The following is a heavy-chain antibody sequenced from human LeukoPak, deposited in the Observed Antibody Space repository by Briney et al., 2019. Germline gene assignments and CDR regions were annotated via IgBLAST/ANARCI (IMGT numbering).Heavy chain of an antibody. D-gene: IGHD3-10*01. V-gene: IGHV3-48*02. Sequence: GGSLRLSCAASGFTFSTYSMKWVRQAPGKGLEWVSYISSSSGTIYYADSVKARFTISRDNAKNSLYLQMNGLRDEDTAVYYCARDQSDYYGSGSYSEGSYWGQGTLVTVSS. CDR3: ARDQSDYYGSGSYSEGSY. CDR1: GFTFSTYS. CDR2: ISSSSGTI. J-gene: IGHJ4*02.